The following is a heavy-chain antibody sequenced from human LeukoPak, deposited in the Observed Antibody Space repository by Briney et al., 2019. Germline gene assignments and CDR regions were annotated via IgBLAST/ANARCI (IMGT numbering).Heavy chain of an antibody. V-gene: IGHV3-30*18. D-gene: IGHD4-23*01. CDR2: ISYDGSNK. Sequence: GGSLRLSCAASGFTFSSYGMHWVRQAPGKGLEWVAVISYDGSNKYYADSVKGRFTISRDNSKNTLYLQMNSLRAEYTAVYYCAKDTVGAFDIWGHGTMVTVSS. CDR3: AKDTVGAFDI. J-gene: IGHJ3*02. CDR1: GFTFSSYG.